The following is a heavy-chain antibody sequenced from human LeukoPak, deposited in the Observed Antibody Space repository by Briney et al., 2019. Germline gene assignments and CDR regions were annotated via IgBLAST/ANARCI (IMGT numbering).Heavy chain of an antibody. D-gene: IGHD2/OR15-2a*01. Sequence: ASVKVSCKASGYTFTSYGISWVRQAPGQGLEWMGCISTYNGNTDYAQKLQGRVNMTTDTSTSTAYMELRSLRSDDTAVYYCARRNVVSFYYGMDVWGKGTTVAVSS. V-gene: IGHV1-18*04. CDR3: ARRNVVSFYYGMDV. CDR2: ISTYNGNT. CDR1: GYTFTSYG. J-gene: IGHJ6*04.